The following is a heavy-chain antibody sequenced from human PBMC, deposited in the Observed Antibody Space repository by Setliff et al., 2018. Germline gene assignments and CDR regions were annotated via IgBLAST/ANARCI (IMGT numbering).Heavy chain of an antibody. CDR3: ARSGGGWFGALFHYYYGMDV. CDR2: ISSTITST. Sequence: GGSLRLSCAASGFTFSSSAMAWVRQAPGKGLEWVSAISSTITSTYYADSVKGRFTISRENAKNSLYLQMNSQRSGDTAVYYCARSGGGWFGALFHYYYGMDVWGQGTTVTVSS. V-gene: IGHV3-23*01. D-gene: IGHD3-10*01. CDR1: GFTFSSSA. J-gene: IGHJ6*02.